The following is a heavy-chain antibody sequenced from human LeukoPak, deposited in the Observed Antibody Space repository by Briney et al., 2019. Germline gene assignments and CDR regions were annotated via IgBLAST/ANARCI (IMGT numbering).Heavy chain of an antibody. CDR1: GFTFSSYS. D-gene: IGHD3-3*01. V-gene: IGHV3-21*01. J-gene: IGHJ6*03. CDR2: ISSSSSYI. Sequence: GGSLRLSCAASGFTFSSYSMNWVRQAPGKGLEWVSSISSSSSYIYYADSVKGRFTISRDNAKNSLYLQMNSLRAADTAVYYCARGFRRIGFWSGYYEHYYMDVWGKGTTVTVSS. CDR3: ARGFRRIGFWSGYYEHYYMDV.